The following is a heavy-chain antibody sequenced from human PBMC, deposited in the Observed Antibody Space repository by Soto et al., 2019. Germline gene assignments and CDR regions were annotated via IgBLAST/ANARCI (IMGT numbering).Heavy chain of an antibody. CDR3: AKMTTVTADDAFDI. Sequence: EVQLVESGGGLVKPGGSLRLSCAASGFTFSSYSMNWVRQAPGKGLEWVSTISSSSSYIYYADSVKGRFTISRDNAKNSLYLQMNSLRAEDTAVYYCAKMTTVTADDAFDIWGQGTMVTVSS. D-gene: IGHD4-17*01. CDR1: GFTFSSYS. J-gene: IGHJ3*02. V-gene: IGHV3-21*01. CDR2: ISSSSSYI.